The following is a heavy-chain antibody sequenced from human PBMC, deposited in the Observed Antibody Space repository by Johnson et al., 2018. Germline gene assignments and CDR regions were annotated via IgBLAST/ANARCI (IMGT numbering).Heavy chain of an antibody. CDR2: ISYDGNNK. Sequence: VQLVETGGGVVQPGRSLRLSCAASGFTFSSYALHWVRQAPGKGLEWVAFISYDGNNKHYAASVKGRFTISRDNSKNTLYLQMNSLRPEDTAVYYCSREGSRRITYSYETSKYYYYMDVWGKGTTFTVSS. CDR1: GFTFSSYA. V-gene: IGHV3-30-3*01. D-gene: IGHD3-22*01. CDR3: SREGSRRITYSYETSKYYYYMDV. J-gene: IGHJ6*03.